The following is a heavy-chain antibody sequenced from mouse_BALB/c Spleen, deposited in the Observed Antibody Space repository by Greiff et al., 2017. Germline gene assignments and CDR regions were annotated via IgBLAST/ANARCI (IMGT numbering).Heavy chain of an antibody. V-gene: IGHV2-9*02. CDR2: IWAGGST. J-gene: IGHJ4*01. Sequence: VKLQESGPGLVAPSQSLSITCTVSGFSLTSSGVHWVRQPPGKGLEWLGVIWAGGSTNYNSALMSRLSISKDNSKSQVFLKMNSLQTDDTAMYYCARDAVYYGKPMDDWGEGTTVTVSS. D-gene: IGHD2-1*01. CDR1: GFSLTSSG. CDR3: ARDAVYYGKPMDD.